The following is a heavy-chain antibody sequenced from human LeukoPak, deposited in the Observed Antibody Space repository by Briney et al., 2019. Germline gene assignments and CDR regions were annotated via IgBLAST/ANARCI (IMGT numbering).Heavy chain of an antibody. CDR2: IYYSGST. V-gene: IGHV4-39*01. D-gene: IGHD3-3*01. CDR3: ARHGGGDFWSGPDGDI. CDR1: GGSISSSSYY. Sequence: SETLSLTCTVSGGSISSSSYYWGWIRQPPGKGLEWIGGIYYSGSTYYNPSLKSRVTISVDTSKNQFSLKLSSVTAADTAVYYYARHGGGDFWSGPDGDIWGQGTMVTVSS. J-gene: IGHJ3*02.